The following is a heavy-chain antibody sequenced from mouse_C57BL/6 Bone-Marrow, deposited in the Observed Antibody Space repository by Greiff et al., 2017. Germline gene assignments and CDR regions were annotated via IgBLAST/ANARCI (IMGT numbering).Heavy chain of an antibody. J-gene: IGHJ1*03. CDR3: ARDTTVPGYWYFDV. CDR1: GYTFTDYY. Sequence: QVQLKESGAELVRPGASVKLSCKASGYTFTDYYINWVKQRPGQGLEWIARIYPGSGNTYYNEKFKGKATLTAEKSSSTAYMQLSSLTSEDSAVYFCARDTTVPGYWYFDVWGTGTTVTVSS. D-gene: IGHD1-1*01. CDR2: IYPGSGNT. V-gene: IGHV1-76*01.